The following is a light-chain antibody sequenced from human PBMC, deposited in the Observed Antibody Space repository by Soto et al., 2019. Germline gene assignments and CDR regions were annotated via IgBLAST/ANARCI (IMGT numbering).Light chain of an antibody. CDR2: AAS. V-gene: IGKV1-39*01. J-gene: IGKJ2*01. CDR3: QQSYSTPRT. Sequence: DIQMTQSPSSLSASVGDRVTITCRASQSISSYLNWYQQKPGKAPKLLIYAASSLQSGVPSRFSGSGSGTDFTLTISILQPEDFATYYCQQSYSTPRTFGQGTKPEIK. CDR1: QSISSY.